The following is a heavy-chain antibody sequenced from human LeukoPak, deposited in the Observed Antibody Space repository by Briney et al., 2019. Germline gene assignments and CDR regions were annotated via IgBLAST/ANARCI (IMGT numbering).Heavy chain of an antibody. J-gene: IGHJ4*02. V-gene: IGHV3-23*01. CDR1: GFTFSSYA. Sequence: QPGGSLRLSCAASGFTFSSYAMSWVRQAPGKGLEWVSAISGSGGSTYYADSVKGRFTISRDNSKNTLYLQMNSLRAEDTAVYYCAKGHSPFGGVIAPFDYWGQGTLVTVSS. CDR3: AKGHSPFGGVIAPFDY. D-gene: IGHD3-16*02. CDR2: ISGSGGST.